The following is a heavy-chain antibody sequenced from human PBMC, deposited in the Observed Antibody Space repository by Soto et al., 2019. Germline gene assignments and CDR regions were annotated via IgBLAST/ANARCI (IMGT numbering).Heavy chain of an antibody. J-gene: IGHJ4*02. Sequence: PGGSLRLSCSASGFTFSSYAMHWVRQAPGKGLEYVSAISSNGGSTYYADSVKGRFTISRDNAKNSLYLQMNSLRAEDTAVYYCARDPGIAAAGGVWWGQGTLVTVSS. CDR2: ISSNGGST. V-gene: IGHV3-64*04. D-gene: IGHD6-13*01. CDR1: GFTFSSYA. CDR3: ARDPGIAAAGGVW.